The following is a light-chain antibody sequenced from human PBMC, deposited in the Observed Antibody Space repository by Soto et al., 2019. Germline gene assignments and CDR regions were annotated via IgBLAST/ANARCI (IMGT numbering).Light chain of an antibody. CDR1: SSDVGGYNY. CDR2: DVS. Sequence: QSALTQPASVSGSPGQSITISCTGTSSDVGGYNYVSWYQQHPGKAPKLMIYDVSNRPSGVSNRFSGSKSGNTASLTISGLQADDEADYYCCSYTSSSNYVFGAGTKVTVL. CDR3: CSYTSSSNYV. J-gene: IGLJ1*01. V-gene: IGLV2-14*01.